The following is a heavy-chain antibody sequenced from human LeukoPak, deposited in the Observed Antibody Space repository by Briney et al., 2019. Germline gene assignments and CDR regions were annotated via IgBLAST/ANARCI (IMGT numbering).Heavy chain of an antibody. CDR3: AREPKYCSGGSCQDY. CDR1: GFTFSSYS. CDR2: ISSSSSYI. V-gene: IGHV3-21*01. D-gene: IGHD2-15*01. Sequence: GGSLRLSCAASGFTFSSYSMNWVRQAPGKGLEWVSSISSSSSYICYADSVKGRFTISRDNAKNSLYLQMNSLRAEDTAVYYCAREPKYCSGGSCQDYWGQGTLVTVSS. J-gene: IGHJ4*02.